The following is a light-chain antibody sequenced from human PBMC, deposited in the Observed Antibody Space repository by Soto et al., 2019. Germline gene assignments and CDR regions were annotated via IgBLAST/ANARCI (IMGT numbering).Light chain of an antibody. Sequence: AIQMTQSPSSLSASVGDRVTLTCRASQDIRNDLGGYQQKPGMGPRFLIYAASNLQSGVPSRFSVSGSGTDFTLTNSSLQPEDFAPYDCIQHYNYPPTFGQGTKVEVK. CDR1: QDIRND. V-gene: IGKV1-6*01. CDR2: AAS. CDR3: IQHYNYPPT. J-gene: IGKJ1*01.